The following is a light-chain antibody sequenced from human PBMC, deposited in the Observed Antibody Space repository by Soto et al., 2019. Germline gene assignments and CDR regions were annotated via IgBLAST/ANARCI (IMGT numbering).Light chain of an antibody. CDR3: CSYAGTYTWV. J-gene: IGLJ3*02. CDR1: SSDVGDYNY. CDR2: EVT. Sequence: QSALTQPPSASGSPGQSVTISCTGTSSDVGDYNYVSWYQQHPGKAPKLMIFEVTKRPSGVPDRFSGSKSGNTASLTVSGLQADDEADYYCCSYAGTYTWVFGGGTKLTVL. V-gene: IGLV2-8*01.